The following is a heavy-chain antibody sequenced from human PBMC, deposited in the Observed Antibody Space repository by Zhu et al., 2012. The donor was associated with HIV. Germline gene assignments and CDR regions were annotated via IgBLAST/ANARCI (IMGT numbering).Heavy chain of an antibody. V-gene: IGHV3-23*01. J-gene: IGHJ3*02. CDR2: ISNNGGST. CDR1: GFIFSNFG. Sequence: EVQLLESGGGLVQPGGSLRLSCAASGFIFSNFGMNWVRQAPGKGLEWVSGISNNGGSTYNADSVKGRFTISRDNSKNTLYLQMNSLRADDTAVYYCAKGRITISAFDIWGQGTMVTVSS. D-gene: IGHD3-3*01. CDR3: AKGRITISAFDI.